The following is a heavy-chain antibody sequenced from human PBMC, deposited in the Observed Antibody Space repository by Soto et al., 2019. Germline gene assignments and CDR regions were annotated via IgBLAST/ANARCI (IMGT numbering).Heavy chain of an antibody. CDR2: IWYDGSNK. J-gene: IGHJ6*02. V-gene: IGHV3-33*01. CDR3: ARGGGYSYGYYYYYGMDV. Sequence: GGSMRLSCAASGFTFSSYGMHWVRQAQGKGLEWVAVIWYDGSNKYYADSVKGRFTISRDNSKNTLYLQMNSLRAEDTAVYYCARGGGYSYGYYYYYGMDVWGQGTTVTVSS. CDR1: GFTFSSYG. D-gene: IGHD5-18*01.